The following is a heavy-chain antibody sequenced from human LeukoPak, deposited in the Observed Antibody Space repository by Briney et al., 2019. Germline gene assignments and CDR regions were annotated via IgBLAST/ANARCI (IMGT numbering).Heavy chain of an antibody. CDR3: AKVGSVAEVGYYFDY. J-gene: IGHJ4*02. CDR1: GFTFSSYG. CDR2: IRYDGSNK. V-gene: IGHV3-30*02. D-gene: IGHD1-26*01. Sequence: TGGSLRLSCAASGFTFSSYGMHWVRQAPGKGLEWVAFIRYDGSNKYYADSVKGRFTISRDNSKNTLYLQMNSLRAEDTAVYYCAKVGSVAEVGYYFDYGGQGTLVTVSS.